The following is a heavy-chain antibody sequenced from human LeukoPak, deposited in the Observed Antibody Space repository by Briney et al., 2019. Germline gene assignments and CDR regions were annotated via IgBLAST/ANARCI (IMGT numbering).Heavy chain of an antibody. J-gene: IGHJ4*02. Sequence: SGESLKISCKGSGYSFTSYWIGWVRQMPGKGLEWMGIIYPGDSDTRYSPSFQGQVTISADKSISTAYLRWSSLKASDTAMYYCARPGQLGEYTPYHFDYWGQGILVTVSS. CDR3: ARPGQLGEYTPYHFDY. D-gene: IGHD3-16*01. CDR2: IYPGDSDT. CDR1: GYSFTSYW. V-gene: IGHV5-51*01.